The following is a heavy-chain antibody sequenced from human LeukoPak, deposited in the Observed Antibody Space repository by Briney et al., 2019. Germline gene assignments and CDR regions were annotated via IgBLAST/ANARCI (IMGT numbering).Heavy chain of an antibody. Sequence: GGSLRLSCAASGFSFSNHGMHWVRQAPGKRLEWVAVIWDDGNNKRYANSVNGRFTISRDISKNTLYLQMNSLRAEDSALYYCARGGRGSAAVVAPRSFDIWGQGTMVTVSS. CDR3: ARGGRGSAAVVAPRSFDI. CDR2: IWDDGNNK. CDR1: GFSFSNHG. D-gene: IGHD3-22*01. V-gene: IGHV3-33*01. J-gene: IGHJ3*02.